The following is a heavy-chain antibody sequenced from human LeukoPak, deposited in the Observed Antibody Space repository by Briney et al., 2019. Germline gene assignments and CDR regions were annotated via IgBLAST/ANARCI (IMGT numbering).Heavy chain of an antibody. J-gene: IGHJ4*02. CDR2: IPYDESNN. Sequence: PGGSLRLSCAASGFTFDDYTMHWVRQAPGKGLEWVAFIPYDESNNYYADSVKGRFTISRDNSKNTLYLHMNSLRPEDTAVYYCAKRANWNDGTFDYWGQGTLVTVSS. V-gene: IGHV3-30*02. CDR1: GFTFDDYT. CDR3: AKRANWNDGTFDY. D-gene: IGHD1-1*01.